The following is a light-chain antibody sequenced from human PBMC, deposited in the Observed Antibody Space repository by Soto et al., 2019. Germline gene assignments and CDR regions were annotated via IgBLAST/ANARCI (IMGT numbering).Light chain of an antibody. V-gene: IGKV1-39*01. CDR2: AAS. CDR1: QSISSY. Sequence: DIQMTQSTSSLSASVGDRVTITCRASQSISSYLNWYQQKPGKAPKLLIYAASSLQSGVPSRFSGSGSGTDFTLAISSPQPEGCATYYCQQSYSTPPWAFGQGTKVEIK. CDR3: QQSYSTPPWA. J-gene: IGKJ1*01.